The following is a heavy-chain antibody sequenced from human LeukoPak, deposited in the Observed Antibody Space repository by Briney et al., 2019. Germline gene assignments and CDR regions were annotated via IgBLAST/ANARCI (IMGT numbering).Heavy chain of an antibody. Sequence: GASVKVSCKDSGYTFTGYYMHWVRQAPGQGLEWMGWINPNSGGTNYAQKFQGRVIMTRDTSISTAYMELSRLRSDDTAVYYCTRDPPPVGQGWYFDLWGRGTLVTVSS. CDR2: INPNSGGT. CDR1: GYTFTGYY. CDR3: TRDPPPVGQGWYFDL. V-gene: IGHV1-2*02. D-gene: IGHD4-23*01. J-gene: IGHJ2*01.